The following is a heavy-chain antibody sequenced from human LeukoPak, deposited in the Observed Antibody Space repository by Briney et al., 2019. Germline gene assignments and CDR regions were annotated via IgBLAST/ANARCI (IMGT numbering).Heavy chain of an antibody. CDR3: GRWNSSSWLQYNWFDP. CDR1: GCSLSSYY. CDR2: IYYSGST. J-gene: IGHJ5*02. Sequence: WETLSLTCTVSGCSLSSYYWSWIRQPPGKGLEWMGYIYYSGSTNYNPSLKSGVIISVDTSKNHFSLMLSSVTAADTAVYYCGRWNSSSWLQYNWFDPWGQGTLVTVSS. V-gene: IGHV4-59*08. D-gene: IGHD6-13*01.